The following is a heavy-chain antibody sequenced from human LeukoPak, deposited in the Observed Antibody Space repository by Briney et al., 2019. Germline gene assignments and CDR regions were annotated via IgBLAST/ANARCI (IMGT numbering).Heavy chain of an antibody. D-gene: IGHD1-26*01. J-gene: IGHJ5*01. V-gene: IGHV3-53*01. CDR1: GFPFTNNY. CDR3: ARVRRQVGSRWIDS. Sequence: GGSLRLSCAASGFPFTNNYMSWVRQAPGKGLEWVSVINIGGSVSYADSVKGRFTISRDNSNSTLYLQMNSLRVEDTALYYCARVRRQVGSRWIDSWGQGTLVTVSS. CDR2: INIGGSV.